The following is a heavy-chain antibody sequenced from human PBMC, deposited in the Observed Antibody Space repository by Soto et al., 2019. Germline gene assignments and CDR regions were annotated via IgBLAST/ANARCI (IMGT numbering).Heavy chain of an antibody. CDR3: ARHHGPTTSENWFDP. CDR2: INPNSGGT. D-gene: IGHD5-12*01. Sequence: ASVKVSCKASGYTFTGYYMHWVRQAPGQGLEWMGWINPNSGGTNYAQKFQGWVTMTRDTSISTAYMELSRLRSDDTAVYYCARHHGPTTSENWFDPWGQGTLVTVSS. J-gene: IGHJ5*02. V-gene: IGHV1-2*04. CDR1: GYTFTGYY.